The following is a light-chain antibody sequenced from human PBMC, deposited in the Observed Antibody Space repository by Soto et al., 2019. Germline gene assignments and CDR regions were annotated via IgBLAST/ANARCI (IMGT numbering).Light chain of an antibody. Sequence: QPVLTQPASVSGSPGQSITISCTGTSSDVGGYNYVSWYQQHPGKAPKLMIYDVSNRPSGVSNRFSGSKSGNTAFLTISGLQAEDEADYYCSSYTSSSTVVFGGGTKLTVL. J-gene: IGLJ2*01. V-gene: IGLV2-14*01. CDR3: SSYTSSSTVV. CDR1: SSDVGGYNY. CDR2: DVS.